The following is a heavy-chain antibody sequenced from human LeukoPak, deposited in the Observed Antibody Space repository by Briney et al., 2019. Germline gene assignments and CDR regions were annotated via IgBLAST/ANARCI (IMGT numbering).Heavy chain of an antibody. V-gene: IGHV3-49*03. CDR2: IRSKAYGGTT. CDR3: TRAKEDYYDSSGYAEYFQH. J-gene: IGHJ1*01. CDR1: GFTFGDYA. D-gene: IGHD3-22*01. Sequence: GGSLRLSYTASGFTFGDYAMSWFRQAPGKGLEWVGFIRSKAYGGTTEYAASVKGRFTISRDDSKSIAYLQMNSLKTEDTAVYYCTRAKEDYYDSSGYAEYFQHWGQGTLVAVSS.